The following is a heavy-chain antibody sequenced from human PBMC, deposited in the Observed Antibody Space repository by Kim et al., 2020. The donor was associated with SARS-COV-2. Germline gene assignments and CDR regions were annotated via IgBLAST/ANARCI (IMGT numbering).Heavy chain of an antibody. D-gene: IGHD2-8*01. Sequence: SGPTLVNPTQTLTLTCTFSGFSLTTSGVGVGWFRQPPGKALQWLAVIYWNDDRRYTPSLRTRLTITKDTSKNEVVLTMTNVDPVDAATYYCTYRTRSNGFWGLDVWGQGTTVTVSS. V-gene: IGHV2-5*01. CDR2: IYWNDDR. CDR1: GFSLTTSGVG. J-gene: IGHJ6*02. CDR3: TYRTRSNGFWGLDV.